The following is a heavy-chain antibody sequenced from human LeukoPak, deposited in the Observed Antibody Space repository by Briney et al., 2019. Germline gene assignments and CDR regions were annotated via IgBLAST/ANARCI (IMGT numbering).Heavy chain of an antibody. D-gene: IGHD3-9*01. V-gene: IGHV3-74*01. CDR2: IHSDESST. J-gene: IGHJ6*04. CDR1: GFSSSSYC. Sequence: KGGRSRRPSSAAAGFSSSSYCIRWVRQAAGKWLVWVSRIHSDESSTSYADFVKGRFTISSDNAKNTRYLQMNSLSAEDTAVYYCARGGVRYFNAMDVWGKGTTVTVSS. CDR3: ARGGVRYFNAMDV.